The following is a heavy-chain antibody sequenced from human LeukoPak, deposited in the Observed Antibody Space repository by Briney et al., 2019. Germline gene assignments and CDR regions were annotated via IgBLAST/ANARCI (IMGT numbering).Heavy chain of an antibody. Sequence: ASVKVSCKASGYTFTGYYMHWVRQAPGQGLEWMGWINPSSGGTNYAQKFQGRVTMTRDTSISTAYMELSRLRSDDTAVYYCARGLAGRRHKDYAFDIWGQGTMVTVSS. V-gene: IGHV1-2*02. CDR3: ARGLAGRRHKDYAFDI. CDR1: GYTFTGYY. J-gene: IGHJ3*02. CDR2: INPSSGGT. D-gene: IGHD2-21*01.